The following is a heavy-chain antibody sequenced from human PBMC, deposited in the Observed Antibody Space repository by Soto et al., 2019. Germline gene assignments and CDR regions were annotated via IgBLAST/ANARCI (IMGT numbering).Heavy chain of an antibody. CDR1: GGTFSSYA. Sequence: QVQLVQSGAEVKKPGSSVKVSCKASGGTFSSYAISWVRQAPGQGLEWMGGIIPIFGTANYAQKFQGRVTITADESTRTAYMELSSLRSEDTAVYYCARDLMKGSGRVYYYYYGMDVWGQGTTVTVSS. V-gene: IGHV1-69*01. CDR3: ARDLMKGSGRVYYYYYGMDV. CDR2: IIPIFGTA. J-gene: IGHJ6*02. D-gene: IGHD3-10*01.